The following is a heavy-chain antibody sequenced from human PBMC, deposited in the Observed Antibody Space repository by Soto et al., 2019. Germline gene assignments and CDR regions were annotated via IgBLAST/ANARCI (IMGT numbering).Heavy chain of an antibody. J-gene: IGHJ5*02. Sequence: SETLSLTCTVSGGSISSYYWSWIRQPPGKGLEWIGYIYYSGSTNYNPSLKSRVTISVDTSKNQFSLKLSSVTAADTAVYYCARSESTLNYDILTGSNWFDPWGQGTLVTVSS. CDR2: IYYSGST. CDR3: ARSESTLNYDILTGSNWFDP. D-gene: IGHD3-9*01. V-gene: IGHV4-59*12. CDR1: GGSISSYY.